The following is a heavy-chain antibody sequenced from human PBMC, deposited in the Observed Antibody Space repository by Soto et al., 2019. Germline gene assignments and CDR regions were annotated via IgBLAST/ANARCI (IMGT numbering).Heavy chain of an antibody. V-gene: IGHV3-53*01. J-gene: IGHJ3*02. CDR3: ARDGFGRYDDSGSEAFDI. D-gene: IGHD3-10*01. CDR2: IYTSGTT. Sequence: VPLVESGGGLIQPGGSLRLSCAASGLTVSDKYMNWVRQAPGKGLEWVSVIYTSGTTYYADSVKGRFTISRDNFKNTLYLQMNSLRAEDTAMYYCARDGFGRYDDSGSEAFDIWGQGTMVTVSS. CDR1: GLTVSDKY.